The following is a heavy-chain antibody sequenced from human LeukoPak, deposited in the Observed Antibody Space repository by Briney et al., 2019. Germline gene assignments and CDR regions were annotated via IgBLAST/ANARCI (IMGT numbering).Heavy chain of an antibody. CDR3: AGINYYESSGYPPPLDY. CDR2: IYHSGST. CDR1: GGSISSSNW. D-gene: IGHD3-22*01. J-gene: IGHJ4*02. Sequence: SGTLSLTCVVSGGSISSSNWWSWVRQPPGKGLEWIGEIYHSGSTIYNPSLKSRVTISVDKSKNQFSLKLSSVTAADTGVYYCAGINYYESSGYPPPLDYWGQGTLVTVSS. V-gene: IGHV4-4*02.